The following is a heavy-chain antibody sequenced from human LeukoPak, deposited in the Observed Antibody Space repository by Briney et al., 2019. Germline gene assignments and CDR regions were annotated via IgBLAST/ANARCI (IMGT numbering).Heavy chain of an antibody. D-gene: IGHD3-22*01. Sequence: SGPTLVNPTQTLTLTCTFSGFSLSTSAVGVGWIRQPPGKALEWLALVHRDDDKRYSPSLKSRLTITKDTSRNQVVITMTNMDPVDTATYYCAHATLVYDSSGYYMGWFDPWGQGTLVTVSS. CDR1: GFSLSTSAVG. J-gene: IGHJ5*02. CDR2: VHRDDDK. CDR3: AHATLVYDSSGYYMGWFDP. V-gene: IGHV2-5*02.